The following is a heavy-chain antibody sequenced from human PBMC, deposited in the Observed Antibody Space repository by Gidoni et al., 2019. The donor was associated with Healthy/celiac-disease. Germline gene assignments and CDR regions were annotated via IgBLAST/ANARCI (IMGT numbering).Heavy chain of an antibody. CDR3: ARDLEYCSGGSCYPTFYMDV. CDR1: GFTFSSYA. CDR2: ISYDGSNK. Sequence: QVQLVESGGGVVQPGRSLRLSCAASGFTFSSYAMPWVRQAPGKGLGWVAVISYDGSNKYYADSVKGRFTISRDNSKNTLYLQMNSLRAEDTAVYYCARDLEYCSGGSCYPTFYMDVWGKGTTVTVSS. J-gene: IGHJ6*03. V-gene: IGHV3-30-3*01. D-gene: IGHD2-15*01.